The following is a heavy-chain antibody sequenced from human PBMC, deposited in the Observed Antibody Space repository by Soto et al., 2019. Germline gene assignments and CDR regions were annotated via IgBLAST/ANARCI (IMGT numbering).Heavy chain of an antibody. CDR1: GGSMSEYF. D-gene: IGHD3-10*01. CDR2: IYYLGST. J-gene: IGHJ4*02. CDR3: ARDGYDGSGSPYPAY. Sequence: SETLSLTCSVSGGSMSEYFWSWIRQSPGKGLEWIGYIYYLGSTDYNPSLKSRVTISVDTSKRQFSLRLTSVTAADTAVYYCARDGYDGSGSPYPAYWGPGAQVTVSS. V-gene: IGHV4-59*01.